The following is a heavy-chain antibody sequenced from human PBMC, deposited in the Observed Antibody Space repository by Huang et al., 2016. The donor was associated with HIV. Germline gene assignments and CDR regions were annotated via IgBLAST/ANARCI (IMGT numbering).Heavy chain of an antibody. CDR3: ARRFRVAATRKWFDP. D-gene: IGHD3-10*01. CDR2: VNDGGDS. Sequence: QVQLQQWGAGLLKPSETLALTCAVYGESLGTYYWALIRRPPGKGLQWIGEVNDGGDSNYNPSLDSRVTISVDTSRNQVSLTLTSMTAADTATYYCARRFRVAATRKWFDPWGQGTLVIVSS. V-gene: IGHV4-34*01. J-gene: IGHJ5*02. CDR1: GESLGTYY.